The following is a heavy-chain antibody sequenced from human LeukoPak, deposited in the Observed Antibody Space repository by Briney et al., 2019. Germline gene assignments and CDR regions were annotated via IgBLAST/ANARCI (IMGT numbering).Heavy chain of an antibody. Sequence: GGSLRLSCAASGFPFSSHGMHWVRKAPGKGLEGVAVIWYDGSDKYYADSVKGRFTISRDNSKNTLYLQMTSLRADDTAVYYCARDRVLHYFDYWGQGALVTVSS. V-gene: IGHV3-33*01. J-gene: IGHJ4*02. D-gene: IGHD3-16*01. CDR3: ARDRVLHYFDY. CDR1: GFPFSSHG. CDR2: IWYDGSDK.